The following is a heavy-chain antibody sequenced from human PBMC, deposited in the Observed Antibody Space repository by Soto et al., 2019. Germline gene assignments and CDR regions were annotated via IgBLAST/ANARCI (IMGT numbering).Heavy chain of an antibody. Sequence: QVHLVQSGAEVKKPGASVEVSCKASGYSFTDYYIHWVRQAPGQGLEWMGWINTKTGGTNYAQRVQGRVTMTGDTSINTAYMELSRLRSDDTAVYYCARVGPTGWFDPWGQGTVVTVSS. CDR2: INTKTGGT. CDR3: ARVGPTGWFDP. V-gene: IGHV1-2*02. J-gene: IGHJ5*02. CDR1: GYSFTDYY.